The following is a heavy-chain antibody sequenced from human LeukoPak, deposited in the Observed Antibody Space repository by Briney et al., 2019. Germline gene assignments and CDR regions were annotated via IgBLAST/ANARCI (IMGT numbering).Heavy chain of an antibody. CDR3: ARSLPYGTTWYGRSDF. Sequence: GGSLRLSCAASGFPFDAYWMTWVRQAPGKGLEWVANIRQDGDTEYYMDSVKGRFTISRDNAMNSLYLQMNSLRAEDTAIYYCARSLPYGTTWYGRSDFWGQGTLVTVSS. CDR1: GFPFDAYW. D-gene: IGHD6-13*01. J-gene: IGHJ4*02. CDR2: IRQDGDTE. V-gene: IGHV3-7*03.